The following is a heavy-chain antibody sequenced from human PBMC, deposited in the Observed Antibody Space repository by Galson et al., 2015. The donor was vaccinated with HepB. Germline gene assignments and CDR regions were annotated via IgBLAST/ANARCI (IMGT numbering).Heavy chain of an antibody. CDR3: AREVSPPTYNAPLNGFYAFDH. CDR1: GYSFSDNA. Sequence: SVKVSCKASGYSFSDNAISWVRQAPGQGLEWMGSIIIRYSNTLTSPKIQGRLTLTADTSANTAYMELRSLTSDDTALYFCAREVSPPTYNAPLNGFYAFDHWGQGTQVTVSS. J-gene: IGHJ4*02. D-gene: IGHD5/OR15-5a*01. CDR2: IIIRYSNT. V-gene: IGHV1-18*01.